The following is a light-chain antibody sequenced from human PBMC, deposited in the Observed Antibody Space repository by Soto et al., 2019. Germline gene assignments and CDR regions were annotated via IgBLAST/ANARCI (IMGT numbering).Light chain of an antibody. CDR2: GAS. Sequence: EVVVTQPAGTLTLSTGERATLSCRASYSITNDLAWYQHKPGQAPRLLIFGASIRDTGIPDRFSGSGSGTDFTLTISRLESEDFAVYYCQQYGSSPGTFCHGTKVDI. J-gene: IGKJ1*01. V-gene: IGKV3-20*01. CDR3: QQYGSSPGT. CDR1: YSITND.